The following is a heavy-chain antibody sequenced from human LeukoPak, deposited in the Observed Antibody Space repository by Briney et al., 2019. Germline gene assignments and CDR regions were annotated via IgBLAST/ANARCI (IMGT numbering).Heavy chain of an antibody. V-gene: IGHV3-74*01. CDR3: AREYYYDSSGFE. CDR1: GFTFSSYW. CDR2: INSDGSST. J-gene: IGHJ4*02. D-gene: IGHD3-22*01. Sequence: GGSLRLSCAASGFTFSSYWMRWVRQAPGKGLVWVSRINSDGSSTSYADSVKGRFTISRDNAKNTLYLQMNSLRAEDTAVYYCAREYYYDSSGFEWGQGTLVTVSS.